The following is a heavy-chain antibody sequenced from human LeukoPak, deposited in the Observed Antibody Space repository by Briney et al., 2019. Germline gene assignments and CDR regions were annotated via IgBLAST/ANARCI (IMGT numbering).Heavy chain of an antibody. J-gene: IGHJ4*02. V-gene: IGHV4-59*01. CDR3: ARVNDILTGYSFDY. Sequence: SETLSLTCTVSGGSISGYNWSWIRQPPGKGLEWIGYIYYSGSTNYNPSLKSRVTISVGPCKSQFSLKLSYVTAADTAVYYCARVNDILTGYSFDYWGQGTLVTVSS. CDR2: IYYSGST. D-gene: IGHD3-9*01. CDR1: GGSISGYN.